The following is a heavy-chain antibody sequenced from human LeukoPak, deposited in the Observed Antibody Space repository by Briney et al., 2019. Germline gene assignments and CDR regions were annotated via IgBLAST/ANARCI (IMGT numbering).Heavy chain of an antibody. J-gene: IGHJ4*02. V-gene: IGHV3-30*04. CDR3: AKDRTPQY. CDR1: GFTFSSYA. D-gene: IGHD4-23*01. Sequence: GGSLRLSCAASGFTFSSYAMHWVRQAPGKGLEWVAVISYDGSNKYYADSVKGRFPISRDNSKNTLYLQMNSLRAEDTAVYYCAKDRTPQYWGQGTLVTVSS. CDR2: ISYDGSNK.